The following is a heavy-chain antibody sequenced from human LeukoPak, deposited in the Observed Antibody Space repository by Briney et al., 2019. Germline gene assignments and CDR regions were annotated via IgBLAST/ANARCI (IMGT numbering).Heavy chain of an antibody. Sequence: GGSLRLSCAASGFTFSSYGMHWVRQAPGKGLEWVAVIWCDGSNKYYADSVKGRFTISRDNSKNTLYLQMNSLRAEDTAVYYCARGGGGWELLPYPSDYWGQGTLVTVSS. J-gene: IGHJ4*02. V-gene: IGHV3-33*01. CDR2: IWCDGSNK. CDR3: ARGGGGWELLPYPSDY. CDR1: GFTFSSYG. D-gene: IGHD1-26*01.